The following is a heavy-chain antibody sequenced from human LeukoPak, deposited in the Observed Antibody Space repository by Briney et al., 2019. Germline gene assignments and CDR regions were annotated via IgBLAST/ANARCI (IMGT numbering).Heavy chain of an antibody. CDR3: ARCNTIFGVVIIPFLGY. CDR1: GFTFSSYA. CDR2: ISYDGSNK. J-gene: IGHJ4*02. Sequence: GGSLRLSCAASGFTFSSYAMHWVRQAPGKGLEWVAVISYDGSNKYYADSVKVRFTISRDNSKNTLYLQMNSLRAEDTAVYYCARCNTIFGVVIIPFLGYWGQGTLVTVSS. D-gene: IGHD3-3*01. V-gene: IGHV3-30-3*01.